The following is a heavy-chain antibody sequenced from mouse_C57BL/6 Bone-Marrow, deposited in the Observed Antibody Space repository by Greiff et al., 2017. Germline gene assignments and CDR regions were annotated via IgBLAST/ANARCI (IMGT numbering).Heavy chain of an antibody. CDR1: GYTFTDYN. J-gene: IGHJ4*01. CDR2: INPNNGGT. D-gene: IGHD2-1*01. V-gene: IGHV1-18*01. Sequence: EVQLQQSGPELVKPGASVKIPCKASGYTFTDYNMDWVKQSHGKSLEWIGDINPNNGGTIYNQKFKGKATLTVDKSSSTAYMELRSLTSEDTAVYYCARSDYGNYRYAMDYWGQGTSVTVSS. CDR3: ARSDYGNYRYAMDY.